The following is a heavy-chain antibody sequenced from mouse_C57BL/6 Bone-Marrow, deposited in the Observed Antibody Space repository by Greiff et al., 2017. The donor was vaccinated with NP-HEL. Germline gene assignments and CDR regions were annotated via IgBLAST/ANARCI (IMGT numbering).Heavy chain of an antibody. J-gene: IGHJ4*01. CDR1: GYTFTDYY. CDR3: GRDYGSREGAMDY. Sequence: QVQLQQSGAELVRPGASVKLSCKASGYTFTDYYINWVKQRPGQGLEWIARIYPGSGNTYYNEKFKGKATLTAEKASSTAYMQRSSLTSEASAVYFWGRDYGSREGAMDYWGQGTSVTVSS. D-gene: IGHD1-1*01. V-gene: IGHV1-76*01. CDR2: IYPGSGNT.